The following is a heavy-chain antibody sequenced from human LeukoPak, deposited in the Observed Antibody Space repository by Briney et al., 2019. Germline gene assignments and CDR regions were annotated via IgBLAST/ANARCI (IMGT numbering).Heavy chain of an antibody. CDR1: GFTFNTYG. J-gene: IGHJ4*02. D-gene: IGHD3-10*01. Sequence: GGSLRLSCAASGFTFNTYGMHWVRQAPGRGLEWVAFIRYDESNKYYAESVEGRFTISRDDSKNTVYLQMKSLGPEDTAMYYCAKDSDYYGSGSYPDLFYIDFWGQGALVTVSS. CDR3: AKDSDYYGSGSYPDLFYIDF. V-gene: IGHV3-30*02. CDR2: IRYDESNK.